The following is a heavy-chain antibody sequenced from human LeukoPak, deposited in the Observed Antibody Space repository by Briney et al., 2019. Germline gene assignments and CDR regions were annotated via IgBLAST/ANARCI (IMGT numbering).Heavy chain of an antibody. Sequence: SVKVSCKASGYTFTGYYIHWVRQAPGQGLEWMGWINPNSGDTHYAQKFQGRVTMTRDTSITTAYMDLSSLISDDTAVYYCARVQYQLLFEGNWFDPWGQGTLVTVSS. V-gene: IGHV1-2*02. CDR1: GYTFTGYY. D-gene: IGHD2-2*01. CDR3: ARVQYQLLFEGNWFDP. CDR2: INPNSGDT. J-gene: IGHJ5*02.